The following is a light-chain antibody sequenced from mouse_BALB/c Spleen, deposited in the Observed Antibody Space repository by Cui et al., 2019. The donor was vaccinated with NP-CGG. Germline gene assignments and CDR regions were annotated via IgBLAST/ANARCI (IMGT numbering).Light chain of an antibody. J-gene: IGLJ1*01. Sequence: QAVVTQASALTTSPGETVTLTCRSSTGAVTTSNYATWVQEKPDHLFTGLIGGTNNRVPGVPARFSGSLIGDKAALTIIGAQTEDEAIYFCALWYSNHWVFGGGTKLTVL. V-gene: IGLV1*01. CDR2: GTN. CDR1: TGAVTTSNY. CDR3: ALWYSNHWV.